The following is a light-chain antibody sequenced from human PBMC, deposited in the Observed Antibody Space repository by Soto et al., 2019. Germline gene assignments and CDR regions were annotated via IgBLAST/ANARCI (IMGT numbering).Light chain of an antibody. J-gene: IGLJ2*01. Sequence: QSALTQPPSASGSPGQSVTISYTGTSSDVGGYNYVAWYQQHPGKAPKVMIYEVNKRPSGVPDRFSGSKSGNTASLTVSGLQAEDEADYYCSSYGGSSNLVFGGGTKLTVL. V-gene: IGLV2-8*01. CDR2: EVN. CDR3: SSYGGSSNLV. CDR1: SSDVGGYNY.